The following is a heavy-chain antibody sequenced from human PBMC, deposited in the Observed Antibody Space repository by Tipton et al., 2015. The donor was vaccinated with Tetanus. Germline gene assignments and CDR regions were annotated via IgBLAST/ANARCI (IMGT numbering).Heavy chain of an antibody. CDR1: GFTFSHYW. CDR2: IKYDESEK. J-gene: IGHJ5*02. Sequence: SLRLSCVASGFTFSHYWMTWARQAPGKGLEWVANIKYDESEKYYVDSVKGRFTISRDNAKNSLYLQMNSLRVDDTAVYYCARGMSFDPWGQGTLVTVSS. V-gene: IGHV3-7*01. CDR3: ARGMSFDP.